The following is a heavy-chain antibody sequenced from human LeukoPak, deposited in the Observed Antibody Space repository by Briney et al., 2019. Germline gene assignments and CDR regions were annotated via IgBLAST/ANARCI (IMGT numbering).Heavy chain of an antibody. D-gene: IGHD6-19*01. J-gene: IGHJ4*02. CDR3: ARRVLGFSSGHYNDY. CDR2: IYYSGST. CDR1: GGSISSGGYY. V-gene: IGHV4-31*03. Sequence: SETLSLTCTVSGGSISSGGYYWSWIRQHPGKGLEWIGYIYYSGSTYYNPSLKSRVTISVDTSKNQFSLKLSSVTAADTAVYYCARRVLGFSSGHYNDYWGQGTLVTVSS.